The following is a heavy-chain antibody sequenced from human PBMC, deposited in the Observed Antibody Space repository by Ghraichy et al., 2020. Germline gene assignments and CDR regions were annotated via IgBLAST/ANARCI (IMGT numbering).Heavy chain of an antibody. CDR1: GFTFSSYA. CDR2: ISYDGSNK. V-gene: IGHV3-30-3*01. D-gene: IGHD3-3*01. Sequence: GGSLRLSCAASGFTFSSYAMHWVRQAPGKGLEWVAVISYDGSNKYYADSVKGRFTISRDNSKNTLYLQMNSLRAEDTAVYYCARSWSGYYDFDYWGQGTLVTVSS. J-gene: IGHJ4*02. CDR3: ARSWSGYYDFDY.